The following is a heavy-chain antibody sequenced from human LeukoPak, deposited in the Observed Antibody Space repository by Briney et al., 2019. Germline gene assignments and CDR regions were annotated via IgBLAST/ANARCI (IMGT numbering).Heavy chain of an antibody. Sequence: GGSLRLSCAASGFTFSSYGMSWVRQAPGKGLEWVSAISGSGGYTYYADSVKGRLTISRDNSKNTLYLQMNSLRAEDTAVYYCARESSGYSSSWVRAFDIWGQGTMVTVSS. CDR3: ARESSGYSSSWVRAFDI. V-gene: IGHV3-23*01. J-gene: IGHJ3*02. CDR1: GFTFSSYG. D-gene: IGHD6-13*01. CDR2: ISGSGGYT.